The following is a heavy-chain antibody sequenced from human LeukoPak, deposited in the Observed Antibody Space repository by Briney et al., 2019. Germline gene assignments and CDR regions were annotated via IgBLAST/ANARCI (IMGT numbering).Heavy chain of an antibody. J-gene: IGHJ4*02. CDR2: INPNSGGT. Sequence: ASVKVSCKSFEYTFTGYYMHWVRQAPGQGLEWMGWINPNSGGTNFAQKFQGRVTMTRDTSITTAYMELTNLTSDDTAVYYCARDFSGAGPLYFGYWGQGTLVTVSS. CDR3: ARDFSGAGPLYFGY. D-gene: IGHD3-3*01. CDR1: EYTFTGYY. V-gene: IGHV1-2*02.